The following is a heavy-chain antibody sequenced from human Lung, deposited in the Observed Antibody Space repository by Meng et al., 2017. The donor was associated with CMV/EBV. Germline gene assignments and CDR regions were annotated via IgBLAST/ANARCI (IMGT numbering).Heavy chain of an antibody. D-gene: IGHD3-22*01. V-gene: IGHV1-2*02. CDR2: INPNSGDT. CDR3: AREGRRSGYDNWFDP. Sequence: STNTFTGYYMHWVRQAPGQGLEWMGWINPNSGDTNYAQKFQDRVVMTRDTSISTAYMELSRLTSDDTAVYYCAREGRRSGYDNWFDPWGQGTLVTVSS. CDR1: TNTFTGYY. J-gene: IGHJ5*02.